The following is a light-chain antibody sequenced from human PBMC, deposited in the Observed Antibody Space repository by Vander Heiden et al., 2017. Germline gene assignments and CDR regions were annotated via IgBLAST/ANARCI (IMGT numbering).Light chain of an antibody. J-gene: IGKJ4*01. CDR3: QQDDKLPLT. Sequence: PGQRATLSCRASQSPSLNFLAWYQQNPGQSPRLLIYGASNRAAGTPDRFSGSGSGTDFTLTISSLEPEDFAVYFCQQDDKLPLTFGGGTKVDIK. CDR1: QSPSLNF. CDR2: GAS. V-gene: IGKV3-20*01.